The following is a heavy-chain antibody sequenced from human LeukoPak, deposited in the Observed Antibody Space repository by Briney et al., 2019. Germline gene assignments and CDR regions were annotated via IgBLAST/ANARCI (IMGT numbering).Heavy chain of an antibody. CDR3: ARERFVHDFWSVYSGDAFDI. CDR1: VGTFISYA. CDR2: MIHMFGTA. J-gene: IGHJ3*02. Sequence: AVKVSCKGSVGTFISYAIGGVRQAPGKGVEWVGGMIHMFGTANYAQNLQDKVTITADESTSTAYMELSSLRSEDTAVYSCARERFVHDFWSVYSGDAFDIWGQGTMVTVSS. V-gene: IGHV1-69*13. D-gene: IGHD3-3*01.